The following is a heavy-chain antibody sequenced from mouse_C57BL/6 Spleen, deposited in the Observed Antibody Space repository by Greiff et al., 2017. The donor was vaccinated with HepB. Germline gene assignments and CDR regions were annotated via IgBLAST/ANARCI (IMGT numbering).Heavy chain of an antibody. CDR1: GYTFTSYW. Sequence: QVQLQQPGAELVMPGASVKLSCKASGYTFTSYWMHWVKQRPGQGLEWIGEIDPSDSYTNYNQKFKGKSTWTVDKSSSTAYMQLSSLTSEDSAVYYCARAGDGSRYVGYFDVWGTGTTVTVSS. CDR3: ARAGDGSRYVGYFDV. V-gene: IGHV1-69*01. J-gene: IGHJ1*03. CDR2: IDPSDSYT. D-gene: IGHD1-1*01.